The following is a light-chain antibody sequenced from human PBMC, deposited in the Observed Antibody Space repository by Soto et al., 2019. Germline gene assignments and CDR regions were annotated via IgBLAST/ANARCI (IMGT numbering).Light chain of an antibody. Sequence: QSVLSQPPSASGTPGQRVTISCSGSSSNIGSNTVSWYQQFPGTAPKLLIYFNIQRPSGVPDRFSGSKSGTSASLAISGLQSEDEADYYCAAWHDSLNGYVFGNGTKVTVL. CDR2: FNI. CDR1: SSNIGSNT. CDR3: AAWHDSLNGYV. V-gene: IGLV1-44*01. J-gene: IGLJ1*01.